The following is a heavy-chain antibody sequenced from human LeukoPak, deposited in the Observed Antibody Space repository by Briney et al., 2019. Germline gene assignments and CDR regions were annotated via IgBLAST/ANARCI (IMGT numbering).Heavy chain of an antibody. CDR1: GGTFGSYA. D-gene: IGHD3-3*01. CDR2: IIPIFGTA. V-gene: IGHV1-69*13. Sequence: SVKVSCKASGGTFGSYAISWARQAPGQGLEWMGGIIPIFGTANYAQKFQGRVTITADESTSTAYMELSSLRSEDTAVYYCAGHDFWSGSWFDPWGQGTLVTVSS. J-gene: IGHJ5*02. CDR3: AGHDFWSGSWFDP.